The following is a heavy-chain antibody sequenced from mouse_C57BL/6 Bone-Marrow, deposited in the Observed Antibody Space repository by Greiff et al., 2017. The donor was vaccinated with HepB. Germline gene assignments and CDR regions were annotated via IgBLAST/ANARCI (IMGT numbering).Heavy chain of an antibody. CDR3: ARYGGLQTGGYAMDY. J-gene: IGHJ4*01. CDR1: GYTFTSYW. D-gene: IGHD1-1*01. V-gene: IGHV1-64*01. Sequence: QVQLKQPGAELVKPGASVKLSCKASGYTFTSYWMHWVKQRPGQGLEWIGMIHPNSGSTNYNEKFKSKATLTVDKSSSTAFMQLSSLTSEDSAVYYCARYGGLQTGGYAMDYWGQGTSVTVSS. CDR2: IHPNSGST.